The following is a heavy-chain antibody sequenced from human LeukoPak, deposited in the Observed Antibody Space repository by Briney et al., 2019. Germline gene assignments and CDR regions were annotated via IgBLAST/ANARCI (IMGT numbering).Heavy chain of an antibody. CDR1: GYSFNYKY. V-gene: IGHV1-2*02. J-gene: IGHJ5*02. Sequence: ASVKVSCKASGYSFNYKYLHWVGQAPGQGLEWRGSMNPNSGGTNNAKKVKGRVTMTTDGSMTTAYMELSRLTSDDTAVYYCARAGGRSWFDLWGQGTLVTVSS. CDR2: MNPNSGGT. CDR3: ARAGGRSWFDL.